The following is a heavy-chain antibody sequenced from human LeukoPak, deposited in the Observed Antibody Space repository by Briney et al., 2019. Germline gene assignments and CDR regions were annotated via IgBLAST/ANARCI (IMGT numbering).Heavy chain of an antibody. D-gene: IGHD3-9*01. CDR1: GFTFSSYP. Sequence: GGSLRLSCAASGFTFSSYPIHWVRQIPGKGLEWVAVISYDGSNKYYADSVKGRFTISRDNSKNTLYLEMNTLRAEDTAVYYCARGPPGYDILTGYAHWGQGTLVTVSS. J-gene: IGHJ4*02. CDR2: ISYDGSNK. V-gene: IGHV3-30-3*01. CDR3: ARGPPGYDILTGYAH.